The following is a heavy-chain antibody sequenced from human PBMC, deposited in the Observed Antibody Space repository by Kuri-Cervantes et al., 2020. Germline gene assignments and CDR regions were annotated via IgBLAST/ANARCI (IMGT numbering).Heavy chain of an antibody. CDR2: ISWNSGDI. CDR1: GFTFGDYA. CDR3: AKGAGDDCWSGPSGDL. D-gene: IGHD3-3*01. V-gene: IGHV3-9*01. Sequence: GGSLRLSCAASGFTFGDYAMHWVRQAPGTGLEWVSGISWNSGDIGYADSVKGRFTISKDNAKNSLYLQMNSLRAEDTALYYCAKGAGDDCWSGPSGDLWGQGTMVTVSS. J-gene: IGHJ3*01.